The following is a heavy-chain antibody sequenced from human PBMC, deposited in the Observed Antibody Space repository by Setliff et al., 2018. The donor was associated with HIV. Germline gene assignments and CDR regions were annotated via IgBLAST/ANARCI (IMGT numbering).Heavy chain of an antibody. CDR2: IYYTENT. CDR1: GGSFPAYY. CDR3: ATLRWLRSKHSDY. V-gene: IGHV4-34*01. Sequence: SETLSLTCAVYGGSFPAYYWGWFRQPPGKGLEWIGAIYYTENTYYNPSLKSRVTMSVDTSKNQFSLKLRSVTAADTAVYFCATLRWLRSKHSDYWGQGILVTVSS. D-gene: IGHD5-12*01. J-gene: IGHJ4*01.